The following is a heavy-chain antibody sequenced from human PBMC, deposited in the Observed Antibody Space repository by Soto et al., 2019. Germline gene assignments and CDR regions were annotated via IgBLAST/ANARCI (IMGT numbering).Heavy chain of an antibody. CDR2: IIPIFGTA. J-gene: IGHJ4*02. V-gene: IGHV1-69*13. CDR3: AGTFHNGGIPYYFDY. CDR1: GGTFSSYA. Sequence: ASVKVSCKASGGTFSSYAISWVRQAPGQGLEWMGGIIPIFGTANYAQKFQGRVTITADESTSTAYMELSSLRSEDTAVYYCAGTFHNGGIPYYFDYWGQGTLVTVSS. D-gene: IGHD2-15*01.